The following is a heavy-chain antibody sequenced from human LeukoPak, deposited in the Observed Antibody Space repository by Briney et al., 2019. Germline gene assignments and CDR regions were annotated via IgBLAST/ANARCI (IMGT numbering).Heavy chain of an antibody. CDR2: IYYSGST. J-gene: IGHJ4*02. V-gene: IGHV4-59*01. CDR3: AREGGYPPYYFDY. D-gene: IGHD1-26*01. Sequence: SETLSLTCTVSGGSISSYYWSWIRQPPGKGLEWIGYIYYSGSTNYNPSLKSRVTISVDTSKNQFSLKLSSVTAADTAVYYCAREGGYPPYYFDYWGQGTLVTVSS. CDR1: GGSISSYY.